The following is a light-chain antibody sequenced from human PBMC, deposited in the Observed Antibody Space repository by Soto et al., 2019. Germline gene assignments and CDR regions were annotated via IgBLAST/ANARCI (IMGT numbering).Light chain of an antibody. CDR1: ERSVSW. Sequence: DDQMTQSPSTLSPSVANRVTITCRASERSVSWLACYQLNAGTVPKLLIYRASTLTKGVTSTFSGSGSGTEFTLTINRFQPDDFAAYYCQQYSSSPRTFGQGTMVDIK. CDR2: RAS. V-gene: IGKV1-5*03. J-gene: IGKJ1*01. CDR3: QQYSSSPRT.